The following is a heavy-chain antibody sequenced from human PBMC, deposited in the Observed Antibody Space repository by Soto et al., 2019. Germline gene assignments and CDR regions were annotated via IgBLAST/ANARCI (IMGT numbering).Heavy chain of an antibody. D-gene: IGHD3-10*01. CDR1: GFSFSSYG. Sequence: QVQLVESGGGVVQPGRSLRLSCAAPGFSFSSYGMHWVRRAPGKGLEWVAVISYDGSNKYYADSVKGRFTISRDNSKNTLYLQMNSLRAEDTAVYYGAKAAGVTGLRMDVWGQGTTVTVSS. CDR2: ISYDGSNK. J-gene: IGHJ6*02. CDR3: AKAAGVTGLRMDV. V-gene: IGHV3-30*18.